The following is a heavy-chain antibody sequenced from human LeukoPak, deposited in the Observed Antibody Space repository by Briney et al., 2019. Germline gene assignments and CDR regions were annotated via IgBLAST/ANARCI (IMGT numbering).Heavy chain of an antibody. D-gene: IGHD1-26*01. CDR1: GFTFSSAW. CDR3: TTWGGSFSRY. Sequence: SGGSLRLSCAVSGFTFSSAWMAWVRQAPGKVLEWLGRIKNKSDGGTADSAEPVKGRFTISRDDSKSTLYLQMNSLGTEDTGVYYCTTWGGSFSRYWGQGTLVTVSS. J-gene: IGHJ4*02. CDR2: IKNKSDGGTA. V-gene: IGHV3-15*01.